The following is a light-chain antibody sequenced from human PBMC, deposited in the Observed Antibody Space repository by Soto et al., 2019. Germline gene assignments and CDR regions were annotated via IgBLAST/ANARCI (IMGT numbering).Light chain of an antibody. Sequence: DIVMTQSPCSLAVSXGXXXXGXXXCSDTRXDSSKNKDYLTCYQQKPGQPPKLLMYWASTREFGVPDRFSGSGSGTDFTLTISSLQAEDVAVYFCQQYYSTPRTFGHGTKVDIK. CDR2: WAS. CDR3: QQYYSTPRT. V-gene: IGKV4-1*01. CDR1: DTRXDSSKNKDY. J-gene: IGKJ1*01.